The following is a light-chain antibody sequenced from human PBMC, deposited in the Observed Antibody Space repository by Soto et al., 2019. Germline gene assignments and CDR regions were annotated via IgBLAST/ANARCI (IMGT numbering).Light chain of an antibody. CDR1: QSVTSN. J-gene: IGKJ1*01. CDR3: QQYYTWPRT. V-gene: IGKV3-15*01. Sequence: EIVMTQSPATLSVSPGERVTLSCRASQSVTSNLAWYQQRPGQAPRLLFYGASTRATGIPARFSGSGSGTEFTLTISSLQSEDFAVYYCQQYYTWPRTFGQGTKVEIK. CDR2: GAS.